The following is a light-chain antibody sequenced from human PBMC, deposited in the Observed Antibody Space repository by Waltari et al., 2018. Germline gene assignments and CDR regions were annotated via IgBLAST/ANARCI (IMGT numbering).Light chain of an antibody. J-gene: IGLJ3*02. CDR3: SLYMGSGIWV. V-gene: IGLV8-61*01. CDR2: KGS. CDR1: SGSLSSTSY. Sequence: QTVVTQEPSLSVSPRGTVTLTCALSSGSLSSTSYATWYQQTPGQAPRTLVYKGSSRSYGVPDRFSGSILGNKAALTITGAQADDESDYYCSLYMGSGIWVFGGGTKLTVL.